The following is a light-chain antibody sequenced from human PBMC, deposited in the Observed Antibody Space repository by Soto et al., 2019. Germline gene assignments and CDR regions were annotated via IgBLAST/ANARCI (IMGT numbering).Light chain of an antibody. Sequence: QSALTQPASVSGSPGQSITISCTGTSSDVGGYNFVSWYQHLPGKAPKLMIYEVSNRPSGVSNRFSGSKSGNTASLTISGLQAEDEADYYCSSYTSSTLVVFGGGTKLTDL. V-gene: IGLV2-14*01. J-gene: IGLJ2*01. CDR1: SSDVGGYNF. CDR3: SSYTSSTLVV. CDR2: EVS.